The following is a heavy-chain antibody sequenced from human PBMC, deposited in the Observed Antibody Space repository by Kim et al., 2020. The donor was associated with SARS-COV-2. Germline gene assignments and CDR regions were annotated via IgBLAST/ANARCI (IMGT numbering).Heavy chain of an antibody. Sequence: SETLSLTCTVSGGSISSSSYYWGWIRQPPGKGLEWIGSIYYSGSTYYNPSLKSRVTISVDTSKNQFSLKLSSVTAADTAVYYCASGVSHVLLWFGEKGAFDYWGQGTLVTVSS. V-gene: IGHV4-39*07. CDR3: ASGVSHVLLWFGEKGAFDY. J-gene: IGHJ4*02. CDR1: GGSISSSSYY. CDR2: IYYSGST. D-gene: IGHD3-10*01.